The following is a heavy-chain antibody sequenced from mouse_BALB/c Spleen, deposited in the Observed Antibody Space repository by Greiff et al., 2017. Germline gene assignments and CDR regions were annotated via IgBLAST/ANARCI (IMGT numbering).Heavy chain of an antibody. J-gene: IGHJ3*01. Sequence: EVNVVESGGGLVQPGGSRKLSCAASGFTFSSFGMNWVRQAPEKGLEWVAYISSGSSTIYYADTVKGRFTISRDNPKNTLFLQMTSLRSEDTAMYYCARDGNYAWFAYWGQGTLVTVSA. CDR3: ARDGNYAWFAY. D-gene: IGHD2-1*01. CDR1: GFTFSSFG. CDR2: ISSGSSTI. V-gene: IGHV5-17*02.